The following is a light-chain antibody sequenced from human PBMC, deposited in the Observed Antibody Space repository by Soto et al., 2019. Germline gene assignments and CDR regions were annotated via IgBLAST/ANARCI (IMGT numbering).Light chain of an antibody. CDR2: ENN. Sequence: QSVLTQPPSMSAAPGQTVTISCSGSGSNIGNNYVCWYQQFPGAAPKLLIYENNRRLSGIPGRFSGSKSGTSATLGITGRQTGDEADYHCATWDSSLGAVVFGGGTKLTVL. J-gene: IGLJ2*01. CDR3: ATWDSSLGAVV. CDR1: GSNIGNNY. V-gene: IGLV1-51*02.